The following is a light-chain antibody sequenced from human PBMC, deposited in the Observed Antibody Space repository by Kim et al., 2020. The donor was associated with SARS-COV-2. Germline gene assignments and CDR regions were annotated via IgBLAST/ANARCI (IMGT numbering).Light chain of an antibody. V-gene: IGKV3-20*01. CDR1: QSVTRNY. CDR3: QHYGSSSGT. J-gene: IGKJ1*01. CDR2: SAS. Sequence: SPGNRATLSCRASQSVTRNYLAWYQKKAGQAPRRLIHSASSRATGIPDRISGSGSGTDFTLTISRLEPEDFAVYYCQHYGSSSGTFGPGTKVDIK.